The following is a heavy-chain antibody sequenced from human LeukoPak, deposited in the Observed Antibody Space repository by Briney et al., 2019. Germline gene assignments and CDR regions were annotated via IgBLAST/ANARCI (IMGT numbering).Heavy chain of an antibody. D-gene: IGHD3-10*01. Sequence: PSETLSLTCAVSGGSISSSNWWSWVRQPPGKGLEWIGRIFHTGTTDYKTSLKGRVTISVDKSKNQFSLKLTSVTAADTAVYYCARRGRATMVRGVIYYFDYWGQGTLVTVSS. J-gene: IGHJ4*02. V-gene: IGHV4-4*02. CDR3: ARRGRATMVRGVIYYFDY. CDR1: GGSISSSNW. CDR2: IFHTGTT.